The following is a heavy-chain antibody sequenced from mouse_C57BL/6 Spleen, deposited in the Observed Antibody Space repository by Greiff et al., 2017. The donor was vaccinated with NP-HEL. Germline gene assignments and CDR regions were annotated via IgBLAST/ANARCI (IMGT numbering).Heavy chain of an antibody. Sequence: EVKLMESGPELVKPGASVKIPCKASGYTFTDYNMDWVKQSHGKSLEWIGDINPNNGGTIYNQKFKGKATLTVDKSSSTAYMELRSLTSEDTAVYYCARSGRIYYGNDYWGQGTSVTVSS. J-gene: IGHJ4*01. D-gene: IGHD3-1*01. CDR2: INPNNGGT. V-gene: IGHV1-18*01. CDR3: ARSGRIYYGNDY. CDR1: GYTFTDYN.